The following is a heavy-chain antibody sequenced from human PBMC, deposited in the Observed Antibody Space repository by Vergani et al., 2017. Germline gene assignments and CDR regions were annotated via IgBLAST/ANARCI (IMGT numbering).Heavy chain of an antibody. CDR3: ARDTAVADDVFAL. CDR2: IYTSGST. CDR1: GTSVSSGTHY. Sequence: QVQLQESGPGLVRPSETLSLTCSVSGTSVSSGTHYWNWIRQPAGRTLEWIGRIYTSGSTDHNPTLRSRITLSLVRSTNQVSLKVSSVTAADTAIYFCARDTAVADDVFALWGQGTLVSVSA. V-gene: IGHV4-61*02. D-gene: IGHD6-19*01. J-gene: IGHJ3*01.